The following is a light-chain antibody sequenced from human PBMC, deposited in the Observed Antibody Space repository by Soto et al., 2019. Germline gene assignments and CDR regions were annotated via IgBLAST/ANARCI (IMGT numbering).Light chain of an antibody. CDR1: SSNIGGNS. V-gene: IGLV1-51*01. CDR2: DDN. Sequence: QAVLTQPPSVCAAPGQKVTISCSGSSSNIGGNSVSWYQQLPGTAPKLLIYDDNKRPSGIPDRFSGSKSGTSATLGITGFQTGDEADYYCGSWDSSLSDYVFGTGTKVTVL. CDR3: GSWDSSLSDYV. J-gene: IGLJ1*01.